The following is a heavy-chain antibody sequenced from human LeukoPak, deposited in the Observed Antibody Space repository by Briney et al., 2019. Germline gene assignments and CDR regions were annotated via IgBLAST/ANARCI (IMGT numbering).Heavy chain of an antibody. CDR1: GFTFSSYW. V-gene: IGHV3-7*05. CDR2: IKQDGTKK. D-gene: IGHD4-11*01. J-gene: IGHJ4*02. Sequence: GGSLRLSCAVSGFTFSSYWMTWVRQAPGEGLEWVGNIKQDGTKKYYVDSVEGRFTFSRDNTKNTLYLQMNSLRAEDTAVYYCARDFAYIVDYWGQGTLVTVSS. CDR3: ARDFAYIVDY.